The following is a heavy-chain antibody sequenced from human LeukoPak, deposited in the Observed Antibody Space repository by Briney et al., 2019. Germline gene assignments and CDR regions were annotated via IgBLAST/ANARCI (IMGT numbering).Heavy chain of an antibody. CDR1: GGSISSYY. D-gene: IGHD3-22*01. V-gene: IGHV4-59*01. CDR2: IYYSGST. CDR3: TRGSIAYYYMDF. J-gene: IGHJ6*03. Sequence: PSETLSLTCTVSGGSISSYYWSWIRQPPGKGLEWIGNIYYSGSTNYNPSLKSRVTISVDTSKIQFSLKLSSVTAAGTAVYYCTRGSIAYYYMDFWGKGTTVTISS.